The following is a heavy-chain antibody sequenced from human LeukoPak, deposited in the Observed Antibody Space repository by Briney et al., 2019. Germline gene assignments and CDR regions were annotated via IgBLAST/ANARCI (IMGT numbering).Heavy chain of an antibody. CDR3: ARDRGGVGGNWLDP. CDR1: GFTFSNYW. Sequence: GGSLRLSCAASGFTFSNYWMSWVRQAPGKGLEWVANIKQDGSEKFYVDSVKGRFTISRDNAKDSLYLQMNSLRADDTAVYYCARDRGGVGGNWLDPWGRGTLVTVSS. V-gene: IGHV3-7*01. D-gene: IGHD2-8*02. CDR2: IKQDGSEK. J-gene: IGHJ5*02.